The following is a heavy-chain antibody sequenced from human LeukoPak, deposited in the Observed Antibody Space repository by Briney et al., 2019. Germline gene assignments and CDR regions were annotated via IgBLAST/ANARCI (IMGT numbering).Heavy chain of an antibody. Sequence: SETLSLTCTVSGGSMSNYYGSWIRQPPGKGLEWIAYIYCTGSTYYNPSLKSRVTMSVDTSKNQFSLSLSSVTAADTAVYYCARHISGAATLDWGQGTLVTVSS. CDR3: ARHISGAATLD. J-gene: IGHJ4*02. V-gene: IGHV4-59*08. CDR2: IYCTGST. D-gene: IGHD3-3*02. CDR1: GGSMSNYY.